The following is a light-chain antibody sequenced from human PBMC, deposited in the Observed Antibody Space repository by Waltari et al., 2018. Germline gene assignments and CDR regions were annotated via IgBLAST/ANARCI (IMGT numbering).Light chain of an antibody. V-gene: IGLV2-23*02. CDR2: EVN. CDR3: CSYAGSGIYV. J-gene: IGLJ1*01. CDR1: SSDVGSYNL. Sequence: QSALTQPASVSGSPGQSITISCTGTSSDVGSYNLVSWFQQYPDKAPNLIIFEVNKRPSVVSIRFSGSKSGNTASLTISVLQAEDEAGYYCCSYAGSGIYVFGSGAKVTVL.